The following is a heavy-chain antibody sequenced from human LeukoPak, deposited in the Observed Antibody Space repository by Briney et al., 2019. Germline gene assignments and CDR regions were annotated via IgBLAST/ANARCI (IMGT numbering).Heavy chain of an antibody. J-gene: IGHJ4*02. D-gene: IGHD5-18*01. V-gene: IGHV4-59*11. CDR2: LYGNMRT. CDR1: GDSISSHY. CDR3: ATIKRGDVYGYFDF. Sequence: SGTLSLTCTVSGDSISSHYWGWLRQPPGKGLEWIAYLYGNMRTKDNPSLKGRVTLSADTSKNQHSLRLSSVTAADTAVYYCATIKRGDVYGYFDFWGQGILVTVSS.